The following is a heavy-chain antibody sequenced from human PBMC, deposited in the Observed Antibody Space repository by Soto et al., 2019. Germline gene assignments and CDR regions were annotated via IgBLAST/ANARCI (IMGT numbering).Heavy chain of an antibody. Sequence: EMQLVESGGGLVQPGGSLRLSCAASGFTVSSNYMSWVRQAPGKGLEWVSVIYAGGSTHYADSVEGRFTISRDNSNNMLLLQMNSLRVEDTAVYYCVREKVTMIVGFYYFDYWGQGTRVTVSS. D-gene: IGHD3-22*01. V-gene: IGHV3-66*01. J-gene: IGHJ4*02. CDR3: VREKVTMIVGFYYFDY. CDR1: GFTVSSNY. CDR2: IYAGGST.